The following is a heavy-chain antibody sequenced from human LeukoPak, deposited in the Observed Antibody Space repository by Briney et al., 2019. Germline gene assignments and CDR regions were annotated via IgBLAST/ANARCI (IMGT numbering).Heavy chain of an antibody. CDR1: GGSISSSSSY. CDR3: ARSRYAVYVGPLDY. J-gene: IGHJ4*02. D-gene: IGHD5/OR15-5a*01. CDR2: IYYSGST. Sequence: SESLSLTCTVAGGSISSSSSYWGWIRQPPGKGLEWFGSIYYSGSTYYHPPLKSRVTISVDTSKNQFSLKLSSVTAADTAVYYCARSRYAVYVGPLDYWGQGTLVTVSS. V-gene: IGHV4-39*01.